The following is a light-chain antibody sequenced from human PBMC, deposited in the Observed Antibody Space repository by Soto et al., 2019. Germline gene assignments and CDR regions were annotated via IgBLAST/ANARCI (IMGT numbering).Light chain of an antibody. V-gene: IGKV3-20*01. CDR1: HSVSSSS. J-gene: IGKJ2*01. Sequence: EIVLTQSPGTLSLSPGERATLSCRASHSVSSSSLTWYQQKPGQAPRLLIYGASTRATGIPDRFSGSGSGTAFSLTISRLESEDFAVYYCLQFDNSPLYTFGQGTKVEI. CDR3: LQFDNSPLYT. CDR2: GAS.